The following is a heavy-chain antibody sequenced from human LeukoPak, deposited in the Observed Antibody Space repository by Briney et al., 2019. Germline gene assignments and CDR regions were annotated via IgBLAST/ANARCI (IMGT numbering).Heavy chain of an antibody. CDR1: GYIFTNYW. Sequence: GESLKISCKGSGYIFTNYWIGWVRQMPGKGLEWMGIMYLGDSDTRYGPSFQGQVTISADKSITTAYLQWSSLKVSDSAMYYCVDGPHYLDYWGQGTLVTVSS. J-gene: IGHJ4*02. CDR2: MYLGDSDT. V-gene: IGHV5-51*01. D-gene: IGHD5-24*01. CDR3: VDGPHYLDY.